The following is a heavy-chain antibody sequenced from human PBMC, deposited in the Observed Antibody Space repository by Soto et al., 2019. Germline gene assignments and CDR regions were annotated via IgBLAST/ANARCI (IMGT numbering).Heavy chain of an antibody. CDR2: INPSGGST. J-gene: IGHJ4*02. Sequence: GASVKVSCKASGYTFTSYYMHWVRQAPGQGLEWMGIINPSGGSTSYAQKFQGRVTMTRDTSTSTVYMELSSLRSEDTAVYYCASLSRDIAARGDYFDYWGQGTLVTVSS. CDR3: ASLSRDIAARGDYFDY. D-gene: IGHD6-6*01. CDR1: GYTFTSYY. V-gene: IGHV1-46*03.